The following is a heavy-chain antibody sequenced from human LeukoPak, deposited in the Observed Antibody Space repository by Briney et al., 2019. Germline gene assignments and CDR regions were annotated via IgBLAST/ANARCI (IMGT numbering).Heavy chain of an antibody. CDR2: INSGSSYT. V-gene: IGHV3-11*03. CDR3: AKHATVTTRNWFDP. J-gene: IGHJ5*02. Sequence: GGSLRLSCAASGFSFSDYYMNWIRQAPGKGLEWVSYINSGSSYTSYGDSVKGRFTIARDNAKNSLYLQMNSLRAEDTAVYYCAKHATVTTRNWFDPWGQGTLVTVSS. CDR1: GFSFSDYY. D-gene: IGHD4-17*01.